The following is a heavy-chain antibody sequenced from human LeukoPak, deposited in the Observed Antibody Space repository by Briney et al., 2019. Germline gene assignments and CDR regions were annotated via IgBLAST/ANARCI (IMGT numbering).Heavy chain of an antibody. Sequence: LWASVKVSCKASGYTFTSYYMHWVRQAPGQGLEWMGIINPSGGSTSYAQKFQGRVTMTRDTSTSTVYMELSSLRSEDTAVYYCARDRHYNWKGYYYMDVWGKGTTVTVSS. CDR3: ARDRHYNWKGYYYMDV. CDR2: INPSGGST. V-gene: IGHV1-46*01. CDR1: GYTFTSYY. D-gene: IGHD1-20*01. J-gene: IGHJ6*03.